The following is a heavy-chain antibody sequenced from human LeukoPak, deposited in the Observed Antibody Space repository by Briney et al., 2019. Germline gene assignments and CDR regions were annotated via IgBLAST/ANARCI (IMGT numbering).Heavy chain of an antibody. CDR2: INPNSGGT. CDR3: ARDQSGRVVGATPDY. V-gene: IGHV1-2*02. J-gene: IGHJ4*02. Sequence: ASVKVSCKASGYTFTSYGISWVRQAPGQGLEWMGWINPNSGGTNYAQKFQGRVTMTRDTSISTAYMELSRLRSDDTAVYYCARDQSGRVVGATPDYWGQGTLVTVSS. CDR1: GYTFTSYG. D-gene: IGHD1-26*01.